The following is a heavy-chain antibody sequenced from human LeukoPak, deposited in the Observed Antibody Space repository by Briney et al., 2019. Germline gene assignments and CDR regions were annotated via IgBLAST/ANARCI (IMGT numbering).Heavy chain of an antibody. V-gene: IGHV4-39*01. CDR1: GGSISSSSYY. CDR2: IYYSGST. D-gene: IGHD5-18*01. Sequence: SETLSITCTVSGGSISSSSYYWGWLRQPPGKGLEWIGSIYYSGSTYYNPSLKRRVTRSVDTSKNQFSLKLSSVTAADTAVYYCARRGYSYALLDYWGQGTLVTVSS. CDR3: ARRGYSYALLDY. J-gene: IGHJ4*02.